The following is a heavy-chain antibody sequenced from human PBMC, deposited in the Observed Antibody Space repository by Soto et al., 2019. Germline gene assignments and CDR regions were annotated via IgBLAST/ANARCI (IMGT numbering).Heavy chain of an antibody. CDR1: GDSVSSNDAV. CDR2: TYYRSIWQT. J-gene: IGHJ4*02. CDR3: SRLVVNSWPDH. V-gene: IGHV6-1*01. D-gene: IGHD6-13*01. Sequence: QVQLQQSGPGLVKPSQTLPLTCAISGDSVSSNDAVWHWTRQSPSRGLEWLGRTYYRSIWQTEYAVSVNGGMTINPDASKDHFSLQLTSVTPEDTAMYYWSRLVVNSWPDHWGQGTLVSSSS.